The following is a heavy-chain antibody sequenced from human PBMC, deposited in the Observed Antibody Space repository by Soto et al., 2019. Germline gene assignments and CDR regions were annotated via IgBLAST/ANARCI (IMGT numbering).Heavy chain of an antibody. D-gene: IGHD2-21*02. Sequence: GGSLRLSCVASGFTFSSYAMHWVRQAPGKGLEWVAVISYDGSNKYYADSVKGRFTISRDNSKNTLYLQMNSLRAEDTAVYYCARDIGMARLLFDYWGQGTLVTVSS. CDR3: ARDIGMARLLFDY. CDR2: ISYDGSNK. V-gene: IGHV3-30-3*01. J-gene: IGHJ4*02. CDR1: GFTFSSYA.